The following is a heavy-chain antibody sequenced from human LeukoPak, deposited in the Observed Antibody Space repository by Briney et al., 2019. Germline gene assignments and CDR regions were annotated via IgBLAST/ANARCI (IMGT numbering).Heavy chain of an antibody. CDR2: INPNSGGT. CDR1: GCTFTGYY. CDR3: ARSSSASRDDY. V-gene: IGHV1-2*06. J-gene: IGHJ4*02. Sequence: ASVKVSCKASGCTFTGYYMHWVRQAPGQGLEWMGRINPNSGGTNYAQKFQGRVTMTRDTSIGTAYMELSRLRSDDTAVYYCARSSSASRDDYWGQGTLVTVSS. D-gene: IGHD6-6*01.